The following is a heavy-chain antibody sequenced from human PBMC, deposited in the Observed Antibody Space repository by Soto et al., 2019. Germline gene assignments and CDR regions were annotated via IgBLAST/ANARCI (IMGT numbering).Heavy chain of an antibody. CDR3: AKEDLYSTSWYYLDH. CDR2: ISWNSGII. J-gene: IGHJ4*02. D-gene: IGHD6-13*01. Sequence: GGSLRLSCGALGFTFDDYAMHWVRQAPGKGLEWVSGISWNSGIIDYADSVKGRFTISRDNAKNSLYLQMNSLRAEDTAVYYCAKEDLYSTSWYYLDHWGQGTLVTVSS. V-gene: IGHV3-9*01. CDR1: GFTFDDYA.